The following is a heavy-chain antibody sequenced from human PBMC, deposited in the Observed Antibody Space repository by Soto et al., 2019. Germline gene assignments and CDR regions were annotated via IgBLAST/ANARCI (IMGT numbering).Heavy chain of an antibody. D-gene: IGHD6-13*01. Sequence: TLVLRCTVSGGSISSCYWSWILQPSGRGLEWIGRIYTSGSTNYNPPLKSRVTLSVDTSMNQFSLKLSSVTAADTAVDYCASAPRITAAGTYFCYGKDAGGKGKTDTV. J-gene: IGHJ6*04. CDR3: ASAPRITAAGTYFCYGKDA. CDR1: GGSISSCY. CDR2: IYTSGST. V-gene: IGHV4-4*07.